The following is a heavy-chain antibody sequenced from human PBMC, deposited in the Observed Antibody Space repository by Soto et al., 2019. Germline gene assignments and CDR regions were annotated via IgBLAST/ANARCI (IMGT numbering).Heavy chain of an antibody. Sequence: QVQLVQSGAAVKKPGSSVKVSCKASGGTFSSYAISWVRQAPGQGLEWMGGIIPIFGTANYAQKFQGRVTITADESTSTAYMELSSLRSEDTAVYYCARGENYYDSSGYYLFDYWGQGTLVTVSS. CDR1: GGTFSSYA. CDR3: ARGENYYDSSGYYLFDY. J-gene: IGHJ4*02. CDR2: IIPIFGTA. V-gene: IGHV1-69*12. D-gene: IGHD3-22*01.